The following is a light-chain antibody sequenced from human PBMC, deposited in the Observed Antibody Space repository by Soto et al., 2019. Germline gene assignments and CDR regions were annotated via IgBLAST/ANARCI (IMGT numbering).Light chain of an antibody. CDR2: AAS. V-gene: IGKV1-9*01. CDR1: QGISLF. J-gene: IGKJ4*01. CDR3: LQNNNYPLT. Sequence: DIQLTQSPSFLSASVGDTVSITCRASQGISLFLAWYQQRPGKAPDLLIYAASSLESGVPSRFSGSGSGTEFTLTITSLQPEDFATYYCLQNNNYPLTFGGGTKVEIK.